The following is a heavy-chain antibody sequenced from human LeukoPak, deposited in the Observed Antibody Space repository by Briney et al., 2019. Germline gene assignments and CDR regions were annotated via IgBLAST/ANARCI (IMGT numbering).Heavy chain of an antibody. CDR1: GGSISNSRYY. V-gene: IGHV4-39*07. CDR3: ARGVGYYDSSGSDYYMDV. Sequence: SETLSLTCTVSGGSISNSRYYWGWIRQPPGKGLEWIASIFYGGSTHYNPSLKSRVTILVDTSKNQFSLKLSSVTAADTAVYYCARGVGYYDSSGSDYYMDVWGKGTTVTISS. D-gene: IGHD3-22*01. CDR2: IFYGGST. J-gene: IGHJ6*03.